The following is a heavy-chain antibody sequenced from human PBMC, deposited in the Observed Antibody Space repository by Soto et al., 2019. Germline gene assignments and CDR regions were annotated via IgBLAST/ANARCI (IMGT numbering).Heavy chain of an antibody. CDR3: AASRGYDGSGYSGYYYGMDV. J-gene: IGHJ6*02. V-gene: IGHV3-74*01. Sequence: GGSLRLSCAASGFTFRTYWMHWVRQVPGKGLMWVSRINTDGTNTTYADAVKGRFTISRDNAKNTLLLQMNSLRPDDTALYYCAASRGYDGSGYSGYYYGMDVWGQGTTVTVSS. D-gene: IGHD3-22*01. CDR2: INTDGTNT. CDR1: GFTFRTYW.